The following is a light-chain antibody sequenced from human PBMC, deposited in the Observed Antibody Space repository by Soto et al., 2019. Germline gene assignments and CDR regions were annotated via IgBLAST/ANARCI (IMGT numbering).Light chain of an antibody. Sequence: QSALTQPPSASGSPGQSVTISCTGTSSDVGAYNYVSWYQQHPGKSPKLLIYEVIKRPSGVPDRFSGSKSGNTASLTVSGLQAEDEAEYYCTSYAASNDYVFGPGTKLTVL. CDR1: SSDVGAYNY. V-gene: IGLV2-8*01. J-gene: IGLJ1*01. CDR3: TSYAASNDYV. CDR2: EVI.